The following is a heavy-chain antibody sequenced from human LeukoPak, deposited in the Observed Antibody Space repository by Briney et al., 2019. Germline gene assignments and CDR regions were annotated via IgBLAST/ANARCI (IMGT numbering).Heavy chain of an antibody. CDR2: FCYSRST. J-gene: IGHJ4*02. V-gene: IGHV4-31*03. D-gene: IGHD2-21*02. CDR1: GGSISSGGYY. Sequence: SETLSLTCTVSGGSISSGGYYWSWLRQHPGKGVERIGYFCYSRSTYYNQSLKSRVTISVDTSKNQFSLKLSSVTAADTAVYYGARGLLVDCGGDCYTLYFDYWGQGTLGTVSS. CDR3: ARGLLVDCGGDCYTLYFDY.